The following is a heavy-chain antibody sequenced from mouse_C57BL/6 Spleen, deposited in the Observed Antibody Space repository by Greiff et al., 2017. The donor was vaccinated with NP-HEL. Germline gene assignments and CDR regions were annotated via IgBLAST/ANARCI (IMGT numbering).Heavy chain of an antibody. V-gene: IGHV5-4*01. CDR1: GFTFSSYA. J-gene: IGHJ3*01. D-gene: IGHD4-1*01. Sequence: EVHLVESGGGLVKPGGSLKLSCAASGFTFSSYAMSWVRQTPEKRLEWVATISDGGSYTYYPDNVKGRFTISRDNAKNNLYLQMSHLKSEDTAMYYCARGTGSFAYWGQGTLVTVSA. CDR3: ARGTGSFAY. CDR2: ISDGGSYT.